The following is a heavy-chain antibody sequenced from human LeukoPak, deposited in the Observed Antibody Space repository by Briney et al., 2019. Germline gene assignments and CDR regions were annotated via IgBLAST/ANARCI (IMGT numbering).Heavy chain of an antibody. CDR3: ARQYSGDSRSPFFDY. J-gene: IGHJ4*02. V-gene: IGHV4-39*01. Sequence: SETLSLTCTVSGGSISSSSYCWGWIRQPPGKGLEWIGSVCYSGSTYYNPSLKSRVTISVDTSKNQFPLKLSSVTAADTAVYYCARQYSGDSRSPFFDYWGQGTLVTVSS. CDR2: VCYSGST. CDR1: GGSISSSSYC. D-gene: IGHD5-18*01.